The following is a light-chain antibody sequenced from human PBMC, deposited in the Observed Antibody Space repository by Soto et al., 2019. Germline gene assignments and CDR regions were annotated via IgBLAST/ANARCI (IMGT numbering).Light chain of an antibody. CDR2: EVS. Sequence: QSALTQPASVSGSPGQSITISCTGTSSDVGAYNSVSWSQHHPSKAPKLIIYEVSHRPTGVSIRFCGSKSANTASLTISLLQPEDEDDDYCYSYTHTPTLVFGNGTKLTVL. CDR3: YSYTHTPTLV. CDR1: SSDVGAYNS. V-gene: IGLV2-14*01. J-gene: IGLJ2*01.